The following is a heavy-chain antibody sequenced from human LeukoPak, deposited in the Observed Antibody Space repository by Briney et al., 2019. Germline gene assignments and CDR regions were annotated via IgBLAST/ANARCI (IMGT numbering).Heavy chain of an antibody. CDR3: AKIAVAGYYFYPMDV. V-gene: IGHV3-23*01. CDR1: GFTFINYA. J-gene: IGHJ6*03. Sequence: VGALRLSCAASGFTFINYAMSWVRQAPGKRLEWVSTIAGSGRSTYYADSVKGRFTISRDNSKNTLFLQMNSLRADDTAVYNCAKIAVAGYYFYPMDVWGRGTTVTVSS. D-gene: IGHD6-19*01. CDR2: IAGSGRST.